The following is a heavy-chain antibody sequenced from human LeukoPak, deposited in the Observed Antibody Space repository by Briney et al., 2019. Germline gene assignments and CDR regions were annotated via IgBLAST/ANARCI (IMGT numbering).Heavy chain of an antibody. V-gene: IGHV3-53*01. CDR1: GFTVSSNY. D-gene: IGHD1-26*01. Sequence: PGGSLRLSCEASGFTVSSNYLSWVRQAPGKGLEWVSVIYSGGTTYYADSVKGRFIVSRDNSRNTLYLHMNSLRADDTAVYYCARSAVGAFRFYLDYWGQGTLVTVSS. CDR2: IYSGGTT. CDR3: ARSAVGAFRFYLDY. J-gene: IGHJ4*02.